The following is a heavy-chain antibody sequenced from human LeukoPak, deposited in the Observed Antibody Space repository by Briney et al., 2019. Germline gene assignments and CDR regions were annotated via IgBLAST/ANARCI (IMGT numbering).Heavy chain of an antibody. J-gene: IGHJ6*02. Sequence: GASVKVSCKASGYTFTSYGLTWVRQAPGQGLEWMGWISAYSVNTDYAQKLQGRVTMTTDTSTSTAYMELRSLRSDDTAVYYCARAGPAAIHYTMDVWGQGTTVTVSS. D-gene: IGHD2-2*01. CDR1: GYTFTSYG. V-gene: IGHV1-18*01. CDR2: ISAYSVNT. CDR3: ARAGPAAIHYTMDV.